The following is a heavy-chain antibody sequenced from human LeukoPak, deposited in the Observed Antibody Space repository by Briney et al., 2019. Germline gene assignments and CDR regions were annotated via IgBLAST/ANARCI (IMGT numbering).Heavy chain of an antibody. CDR2: IYHSGST. V-gene: IGHV4-30-2*01. CDR3: ASQVRGRDRPRYCSSTSCYKDYYGMDV. CDR1: GGSISSGGYS. D-gene: IGHD2-2*02. J-gene: IGHJ6*02. Sequence: PSETLSLTCAVSGGSISSGGYSWSWIRQPPGKGLEWIGYIYHSGSTYYNPSLKSRVTTSVDRSKNQFSLRLSSVTAADTAVYYCASQVRGRDRPRYCSSTSCYKDYYGMDVWGQGTTVTVSS.